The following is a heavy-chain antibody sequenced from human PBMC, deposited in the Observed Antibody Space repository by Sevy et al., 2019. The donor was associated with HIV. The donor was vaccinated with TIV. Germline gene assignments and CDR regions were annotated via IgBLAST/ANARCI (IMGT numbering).Heavy chain of an antibody. CDR2: FEPQDGET. CDR3: ATVGLRYYSGASSYQGDWFDP. J-gene: IGHJ5*02. Sequence: ASVKVSCKVSGYTLTKLSIHWVRQAPGKGLEWMGDFEPQDGETIYAERFQGRLTMTVDTSTDTAYMELSSLTSEDTAVYYCATVGLRYYSGASSYQGDWFDPWGQGTLVTVSS. V-gene: IGHV1-24*01. D-gene: IGHD2-15*01. CDR1: GYTLTKLS.